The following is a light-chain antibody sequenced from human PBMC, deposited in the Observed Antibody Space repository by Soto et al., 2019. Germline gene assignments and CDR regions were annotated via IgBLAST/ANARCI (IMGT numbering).Light chain of an antibody. V-gene: IGLV2-14*01. CDR3: SSYASGNTWV. CDR2: EVS. CDR1: TRDVGGYNY. J-gene: IGLJ3*02. Sequence: QSALTQPASVSGSPGQSITISCTGTTRDVGGYNYVSWYQQHPGKAPKLMIYEVSSRPSGVSNRFSGSKSGNTASLTISGLQSEAEPDYSCSSYASGNTWVFGGGTKLTVL.